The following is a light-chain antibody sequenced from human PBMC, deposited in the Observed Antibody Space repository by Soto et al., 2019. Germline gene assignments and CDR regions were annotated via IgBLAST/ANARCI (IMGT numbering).Light chain of an antibody. CDR1: SSNIGAGYD. CDR2: GNT. Sequence: QSVVTQPPSVSGAPGQRVTISCTGSSSNIGAGYDVHWYQQLPGTAPKLLIYGNTNRPSGLPDRFSGSKSGTSASLAITGLQAEDEADDYCHSYDSSLSGVVFGGGTQLTVL. V-gene: IGLV1-40*01. J-gene: IGLJ2*01. CDR3: HSYDSSLSGVV.